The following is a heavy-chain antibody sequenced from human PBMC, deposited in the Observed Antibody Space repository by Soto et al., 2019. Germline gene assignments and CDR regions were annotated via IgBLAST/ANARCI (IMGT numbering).Heavy chain of an antibody. V-gene: IGHV3-48*03. Sequence: GGSLRLSCAASVFTFSSYEMNWVRQAPGKGLEWVSYISSSGSTIYHADSVKGRFTISRDNAKNSLYLQMNSLRAEDTAVYYCASLITMIVVVPPPWGQGTLVTVSS. J-gene: IGHJ5*02. CDR2: ISSSGSTI. D-gene: IGHD3-22*01. CDR1: VFTFSSYE. CDR3: ASLITMIVVVPPP.